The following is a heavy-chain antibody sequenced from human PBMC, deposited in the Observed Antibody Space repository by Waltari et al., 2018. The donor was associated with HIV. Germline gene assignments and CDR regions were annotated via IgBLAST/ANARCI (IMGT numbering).Heavy chain of an antibody. CDR1: GGAFNGYH. CDR3: SGGLKRGMYRTGYYAYFDY. CDR2: CAHAGNT. Sequence: QVQLHQRGAGLLKASEPLTLTCNVSGGAFNGYHWSWIRQSPGKGLAWRGACAHAGNTNYNPSLQRRVPKSPDTTNNQFSLKVASVTAAETAMYYCSGGLKRGMYRTGYYAYFDYWGPGTLVTVSP. V-gene: IGHV4-34*01. J-gene: IGHJ4*02. D-gene: IGHD3-9*01.